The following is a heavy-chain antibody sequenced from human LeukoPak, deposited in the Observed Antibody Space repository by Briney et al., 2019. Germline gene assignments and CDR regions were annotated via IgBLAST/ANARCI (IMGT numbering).Heavy chain of an antibody. CDR1: GGSISSSSYY. CDR2: IYYRGST. CDR3: ARQLITMIVVALPGNAFDI. Sequence: ASETLSLTCTVSGGSISSSSYYWGWIRQPPGKGLEWIGSIYYRGSTYYNPSLKSRVTISVDTSKNQFSLKLSSVTAADTAVYYCARQLITMIVVALPGNAFDIWGQGTMVTVSS. J-gene: IGHJ3*02. D-gene: IGHD3-22*01. V-gene: IGHV4-39*01.